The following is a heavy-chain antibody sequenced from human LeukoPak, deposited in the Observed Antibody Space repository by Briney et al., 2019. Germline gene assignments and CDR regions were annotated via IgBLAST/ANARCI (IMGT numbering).Heavy chain of an antibody. CDR1: GLTVSRNY. V-gene: IGHV3-66*01. CDR3: ASKAYYDSSGYYNDAFDI. Sequence: GGSLRLSCAASGLTVSRNYMTWVRQAPGKGLEWVSVIYSGGSTYYADSVKGRFTISRDNSKNTLYLQMNSLRAEDTAVYYCASKAYYDSSGYYNDAFDIWGQGTMVTVSS. CDR2: IYSGGST. J-gene: IGHJ3*02. D-gene: IGHD3-22*01.